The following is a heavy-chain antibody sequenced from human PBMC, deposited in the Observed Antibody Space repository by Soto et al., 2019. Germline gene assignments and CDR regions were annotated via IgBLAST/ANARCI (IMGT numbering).Heavy chain of an antibody. V-gene: IGHV1-8*01. CDR3: ARTNYYDTSGHPNWFDP. J-gene: IGHJ5*02. CDR1: GYTFTSYD. CDR2: MNTNSGNT. Sequence: ASVKVSCKASGYTFTSYDINWVRQATGQGLEWMGWMNTNSGNTGYAQKFQGRVTMTRNTSISTAYMELSSLRSEDTAVYYCARTNYYDTSGHPNWFDPWGQGTLVTVSS. D-gene: IGHD3-22*01.